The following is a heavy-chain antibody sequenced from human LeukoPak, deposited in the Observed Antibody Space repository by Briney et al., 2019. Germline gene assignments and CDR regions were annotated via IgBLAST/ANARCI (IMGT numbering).Heavy chain of an antibody. CDR3: ARDYFAVANNGDGFDI. Sequence: GGSLRLSCAASGFTFSSYSMNWVRQAPGKGLEWVSSISSSNSYMYFADSVKGRFTISRDNAKNSLYLQMNSLRAEDTAVYYCARDYFAVANNGDGFDIWGQGTMVTISS. D-gene: IGHD6-19*01. CDR1: GFTFSSYS. CDR2: ISSSNSYM. J-gene: IGHJ3*02. V-gene: IGHV3-21*01.